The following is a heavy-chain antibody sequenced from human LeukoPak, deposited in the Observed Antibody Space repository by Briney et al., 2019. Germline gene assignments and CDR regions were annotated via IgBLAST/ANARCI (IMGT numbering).Heavy chain of an antibody. CDR1: GSTFSTYT. D-gene: IGHD3-10*01. Sequence: GGSLRLSCAASGSTFSTYTMSWVRQAPGKGLEWLSCITSSTYYADSVKGRFTISRDNAKNSLYLQMNSLRAEDTAVYYCARARYFGSGTYHDYWGQGTLVTVSS. CDR2: ITSST. CDR3: ARARYFGSGTYHDY. V-gene: IGHV3-48*01. J-gene: IGHJ4*02.